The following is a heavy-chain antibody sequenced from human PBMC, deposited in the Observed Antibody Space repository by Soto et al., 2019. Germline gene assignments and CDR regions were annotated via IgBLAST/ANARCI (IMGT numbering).Heavy chain of an antibody. D-gene: IGHD4-17*01. CDR3: AKDGYGDYGRDYYYYGMDV. Sequence: GGSLRLSCAASGFTFSSYGMHWVRQAPGKGLEWVAVISYDGSNKYYADSVKGRFTISRDNSKNTLYLQMNSLRAEDTAVYYCAKDGYGDYGRDYYYYGMDVWGQGTTVTVSS. CDR1: GFTFSSYG. V-gene: IGHV3-30*18. J-gene: IGHJ6*02. CDR2: ISYDGSNK.